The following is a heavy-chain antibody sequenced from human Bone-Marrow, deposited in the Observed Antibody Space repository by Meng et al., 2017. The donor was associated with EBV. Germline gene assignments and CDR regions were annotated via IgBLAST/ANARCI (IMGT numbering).Heavy chain of an antibody. V-gene: IGHV1-69*06. Sequence: VQVVTAGAEGKRPGSSVTVSCKASGGTFSSYAISWVRQAPGQGLEWMGGIIPIFGTANYAQKFQGRVTITADKSTSTAYMELSSLRSEDTAVYYCASTRGIWYDFDYWGQGTLVTVSS. CDR2: IIPIFGTA. J-gene: IGHJ4*02. CDR1: GGTFSSYA. D-gene: IGHD1-26*01. CDR3: ASTRGIWYDFDY.